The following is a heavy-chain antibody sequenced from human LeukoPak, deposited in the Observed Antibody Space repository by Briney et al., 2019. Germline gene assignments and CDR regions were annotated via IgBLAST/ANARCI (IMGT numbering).Heavy chain of an antibody. J-gene: IGHJ4*02. CDR3: ARDLRAHYYGSGSPIDY. D-gene: IGHD3-10*01. CDR2: ISSSSSYI. Sequence: PGGSLRLSCAASGFTFSSYSMNWVRQAPGKGLEWVSSISSSSSYIYYADSVKGRFTISRDNAKNSLYLQMNSLRAEDTAVYYCARDLRAHYYGSGSPIDYWGQGTLVTVSS. CDR1: GFTFSSYS. V-gene: IGHV3-21*01.